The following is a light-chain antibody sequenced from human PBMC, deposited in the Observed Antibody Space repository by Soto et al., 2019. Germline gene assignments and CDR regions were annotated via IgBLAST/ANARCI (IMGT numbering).Light chain of an antibody. CDR2: GAS. V-gene: IGKV3-15*01. CDR3: QQYNNWPYT. Sequence: EIVMTQSPATLSVSPGERATLSCRASQSVSSNLAWYQQKPGQAPRLLIYGASTSATGIPARFSGSRSGTDFTLTISSLQSEDFAVYYCQQYNNWPYTFGQGTKLEIK. CDR1: QSVSSN. J-gene: IGKJ2*01.